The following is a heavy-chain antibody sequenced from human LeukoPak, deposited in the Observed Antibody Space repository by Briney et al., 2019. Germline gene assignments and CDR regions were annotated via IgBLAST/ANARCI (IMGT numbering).Heavy chain of an antibody. D-gene: IGHD3-22*01. CDR3: ARERSGWRFDD. V-gene: IGHV3-33*01. CDR1: GFTFSNFD. Sequence: PGRSLRLSCAASGFTFSNFDMHWVRQAPGKGLDWVALIWYDGTNQYYADSVKGRFTIPRDNSKNTMYLEMNRLRAEGTDVYYCARERSGWRFDDWGQGTLVTVSS. CDR2: IWYDGTNQ. J-gene: IGHJ4*02.